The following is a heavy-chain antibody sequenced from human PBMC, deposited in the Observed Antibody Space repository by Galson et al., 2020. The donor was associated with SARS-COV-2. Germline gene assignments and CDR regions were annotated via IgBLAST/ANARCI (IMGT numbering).Heavy chain of an antibody. Sequence: GGSLRLSCAGSGFTSGLAFRNYNMHWPRQAPGKGLERVAVITYDAYKSDNRDSVRGRFTASRDNSQDTLYLQMDGPKPENQAVYCRAKDRWRTYYFDSWGQGTLVTVSS. J-gene: IGHJ4*02. D-gene: IGHD2-15*01. CDR1: GFTSGLAFRNYN. CDR2: ITYDAYKS. CDR3: AKDRWRTYYFDS. V-gene: IGHV3-30*18.